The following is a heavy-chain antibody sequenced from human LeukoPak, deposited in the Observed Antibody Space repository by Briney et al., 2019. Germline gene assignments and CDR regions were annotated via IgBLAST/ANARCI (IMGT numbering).Heavy chain of an antibody. D-gene: IGHD2-15*01. CDR1: GFTFSSYA. CDR3: ANGWSPDY. Sequence: PGGSLRLSCAASGFTFSSYAMSWVRQAPGKGLEWVSGISGSGGSTYYADSVKGRFTSFRDNSKNTLYLQMNSLRAEDTAVYHCANGWSPDYWGRGTLVTVSS. V-gene: IGHV3-23*01. CDR2: ISGSGGST. J-gene: IGHJ4*02.